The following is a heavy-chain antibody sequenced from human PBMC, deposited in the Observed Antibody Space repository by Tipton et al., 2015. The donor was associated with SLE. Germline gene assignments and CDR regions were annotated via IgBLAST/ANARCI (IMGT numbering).Heavy chain of an antibody. CDR3: ARVRYNWNRGIDY. CDR1: GGSISSHY. Sequence: TLSLTCTVSGGSISSHYWSWIRQPPGKGLEWIGYIYYSGSTYYNPSLKSRVTISVDTSKNQFSLKLSSVTAADTAVYYCARVRYNWNRGIDYWGQGTLVTVSS. J-gene: IGHJ4*02. D-gene: IGHD1-20*01. V-gene: IGHV4-59*11. CDR2: IYYSGST.